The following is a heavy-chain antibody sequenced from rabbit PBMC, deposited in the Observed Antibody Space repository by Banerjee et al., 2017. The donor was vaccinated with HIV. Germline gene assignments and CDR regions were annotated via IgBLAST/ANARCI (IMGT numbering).Heavy chain of an antibody. CDR3: ARAGYGDADYIVL. D-gene: IGHD6-1*01. V-gene: IGHV1S40*01. J-gene: IGHJ4*01. Sequence: QSLEESGGGLVKPGASLTLTCTASGFSFSSGYDMCWVRQAPGKGLEWIACIYTGSSGSTYYASWAKGRFTISKTSSTTVTLQMTSLTAADTATYFCARAGYGDADYIVLWGPGTLVTVS. CDR2: IYTGSSGST. CDR1: GFSFSSGYD.